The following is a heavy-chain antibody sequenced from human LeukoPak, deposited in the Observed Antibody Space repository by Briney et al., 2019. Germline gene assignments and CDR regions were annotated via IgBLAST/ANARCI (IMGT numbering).Heavy chain of an antibody. J-gene: IGHJ3*02. D-gene: IGHD3-22*01. CDR2: ISAYNGNT. V-gene: IGHV1-18*01. CDR3: ARDIYDSSGGYDAFDI. Sequence: ASVKVSCKASGCTFTSYGISWVRQAPGQGLEWMGWISAYNGNTNYAQKLQGRVTMTTDTSTSTAYMELRSLRSDDTAVYYCARDIYDSSGGYDAFDIWGQGTMVTVSS. CDR1: GCTFTSYG.